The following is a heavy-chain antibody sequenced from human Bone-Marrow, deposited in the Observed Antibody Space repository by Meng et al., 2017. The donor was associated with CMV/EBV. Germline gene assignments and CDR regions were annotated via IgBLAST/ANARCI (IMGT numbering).Heavy chain of an antibody. D-gene: IGHD1-14*01. CDR2: IYSGGSST. CDR3: AKHHEGNPDYYYGMDV. V-gene: IGHV3-23*03. Sequence: GESLKISCAASGFTVSSNYMSWVRQAPGKGLEWVSVIYSGGSSTYYADSVKGRFTISRDNSKNTLYPQMNSLRAEDTAVYYCAKHHEGNPDYYYGMDVWGQGTTVTVSS. CDR1: GFTVSSNY. J-gene: IGHJ6*02.